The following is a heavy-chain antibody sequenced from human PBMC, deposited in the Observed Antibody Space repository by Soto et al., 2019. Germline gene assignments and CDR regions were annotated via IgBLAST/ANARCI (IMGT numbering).Heavy chain of an antibody. D-gene: IGHD4-4*01. CDR3: ARAYSSFTYYFDY. J-gene: IGHJ4*02. CDR2: IYYSGTT. V-gene: IGHV4-59*01. CDR1: GDSMSRDY. Sequence: PSETLSLTCTVSGDSMSRDYWSWIRQPPGKGLEWIGYIYYSGTTNYSPSLESRVTISVDTSNNQFSLQLSSVTAADTAVYYCARAYSSFTYYFDYWGQGTLVTVSS.